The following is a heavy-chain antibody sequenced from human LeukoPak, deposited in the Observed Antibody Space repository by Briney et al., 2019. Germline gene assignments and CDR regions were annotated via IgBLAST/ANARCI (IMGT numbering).Heavy chain of an antibody. CDR1: GYSFTSYW. Sequence: PGESLKISCQGSGYSFTSYWIGWVRQMPGQGLEWMGIVYPGDSDTRYSPSFQGHVTISADKSINTAYLQWSGLQASDNAIYFCARSQGLYGAADYWGQGTLV. J-gene: IGHJ4*02. CDR2: VYPGDSDT. V-gene: IGHV5-51*01. D-gene: IGHD2-2*02. CDR3: ARSQGLYGAADY.